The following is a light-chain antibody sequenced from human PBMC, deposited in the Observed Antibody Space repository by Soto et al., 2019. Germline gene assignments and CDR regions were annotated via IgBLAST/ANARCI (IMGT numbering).Light chain of an antibody. Sequence: QSALTQPASVSGSPGQSITISCTGTSSDVGGYNYVSWYQHHPGKAPKLMIYDVTNRPSGVSNRFSGSKSGNTASLTISGLQTEDEGDYYCSSYTSSSTWIFGGGTKLTVL. CDR1: SSDVGGYNY. CDR2: DVT. V-gene: IGLV2-14*01. CDR3: SSYTSSSTWI. J-gene: IGLJ2*01.